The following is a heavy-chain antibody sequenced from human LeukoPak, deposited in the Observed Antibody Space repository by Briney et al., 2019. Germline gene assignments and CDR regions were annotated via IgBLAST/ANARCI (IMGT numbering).Heavy chain of an antibody. J-gene: IGHJ4*02. D-gene: IGHD1-26*01. CDR2: VGSDYST. Sequence: GGSLRLSCTASGFTFSTCAMTWVRQAPGKGLEWVSSVGSDYSTHYADSVKGRFTISRDNAKNTLYLQMNSLRAEDTAVYYCARVSTYSAIDYWGQGTLVTVSS. CDR3: ARVSTYSAIDY. V-gene: IGHV3-23*01. CDR1: GFTFSTCA.